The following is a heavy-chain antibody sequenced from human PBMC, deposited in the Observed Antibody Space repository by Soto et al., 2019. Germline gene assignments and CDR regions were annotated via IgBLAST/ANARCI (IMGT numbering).Heavy chain of an antibody. CDR1: GFTFSSYA. J-gene: IGHJ4*02. CDR2: ISGSGGST. Sequence: GSLRLSCAASGFTFSSYAMSWVRQAPGKGLEWVSAISGSGGSTYYADSVKGRFTISRDNSKNTLYLQMNSLKTEDTAVYYCTRRQAIDYWGQGTLVTVSS. V-gene: IGHV3-23*01. CDR3: TRRQAIDY.